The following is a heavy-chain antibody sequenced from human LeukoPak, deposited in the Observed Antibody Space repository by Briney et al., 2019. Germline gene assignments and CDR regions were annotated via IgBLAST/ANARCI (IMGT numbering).Heavy chain of an antibody. CDR3: ARDLVSSSGYYHYYYYYYMDV. D-gene: IGHD3-22*01. Sequence: ASVKVSCKASGYTFTGYYMHWVRQAPGQGLEWMGWINPNSGGTNYAQKFQGRVTMTRDTSISTAYMELSRLRSDDTAVYYCARDLVSSSGYYHYYYYYYMDVWGKGTTVTISS. CDR1: GYTFTGYY. CDR2: INPNSGGT. J-gene: IGHJ6*03. V-gene: IGHV1-2*02.